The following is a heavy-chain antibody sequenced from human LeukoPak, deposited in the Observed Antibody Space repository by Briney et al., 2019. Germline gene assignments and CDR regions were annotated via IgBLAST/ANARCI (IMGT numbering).Heavy chain of an antibody. CDR2: IYTSGST. CDR1: GGSISSYY. CDR3: VRGKRGVNIDY. J-gene: IGHJ4*02. D-gene: IGHD3-10*01. V-gene: IGHV4-4*07. Sequence: PSETLSLTCTVSGGSISSYYWSWIRQPAGKGLEWIGRIYTSGSTNSNPSLRSRVTMSVDMSKNQLSLKLSSVTAADTAVYYCVRGKRGVNIDYWGQGTLVTVSS.